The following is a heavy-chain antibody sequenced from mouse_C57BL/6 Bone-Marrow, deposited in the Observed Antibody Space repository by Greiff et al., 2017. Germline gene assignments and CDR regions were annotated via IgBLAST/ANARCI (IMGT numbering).Heavy chain of an antibody. CDR1: GYTFTGYW. CDR3: ARGGYYAMDY. V-gene: IGHV1-69*01. Sequence: VQLQQPGAELVMPGASVKLSCKASGYTFTGYWMHWVKQRPGQGLEWIGEIDPSDSYTNYNQKFKGKSTLTVDKSSSTAYMQLSSLTSEDSAVYYCARGGYYAMDYWGQGTSVTVSS. CDR2: IDPSDSYT. J-gene: IGHJ4*01.